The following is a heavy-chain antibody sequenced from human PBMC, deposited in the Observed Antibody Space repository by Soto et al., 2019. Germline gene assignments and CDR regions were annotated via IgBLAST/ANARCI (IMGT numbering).Heavy chain of an antibody. Sequence: LSLTCTVSGDSTSSGGYYWGWIRQYPGKDLEWIGYIFYRGTTFYNPSLKSRVSIPVDTSNNQLSLKLSSVTAADTAVYYCARGRDLDNHYSASSGDYTNYWGQGTLVSVSS. V-gene: IGHV4-31*03. CDR2: IFYRGTT. J-gene: IGHJ4*02. D-gene: IGHD3-22*01. CDR1: GDSTSSGGYY. CDR3: ARGRDLDNHYSASSGDYTNY.